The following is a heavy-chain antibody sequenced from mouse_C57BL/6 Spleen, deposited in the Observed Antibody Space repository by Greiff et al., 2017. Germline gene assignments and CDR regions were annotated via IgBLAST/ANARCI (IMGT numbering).Heavy chain of an antibody. CDR3: AGADYGSSYDYAMEY. V-gene: IGHV7-3*01. Sequence: EVHLVESGGGLVQPGGSLSLSCAASGFTFTDYYMSWVRQPPGKALEWLGFIRNKANGYTTEYSASVKGRFTISRDTSQSILYLPMNALRAEDSATYCCAGADYGSSYDYAMEYWGQGTSVTVS. D-gene: IGHD1-1*01. CDR2: IRNKANGYTT. CDR1: GFTFTDYY. J-gene: IGHJ4*01.